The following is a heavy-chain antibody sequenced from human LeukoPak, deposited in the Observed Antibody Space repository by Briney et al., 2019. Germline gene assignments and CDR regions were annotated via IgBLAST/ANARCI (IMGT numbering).Heavy chain of an antibody. D-gene: IGHD1-26*01. CDR1: GVSISSYY. V-gene: IGHV4-59*08. CDR3: ARLGFFEWELPYFDY. CDR2: IYYSGST. J-gene: IGHJ4*02. Sequence: SETLSLTCTVSGVSISSYYWSWIRQPPGKGLEWIGYIYYSGSTNYNPSLKSRVTISVDTSKNQFSLKLSSVTAADTAVYYCARLGFFEWELPYFDYWGQGTLVTVSS.